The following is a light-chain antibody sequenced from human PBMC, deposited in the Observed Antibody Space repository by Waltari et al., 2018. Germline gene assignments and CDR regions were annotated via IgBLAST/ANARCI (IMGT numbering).Light chain of an antibody. CDR3: CSYVSITYV. CDR1: PGDVWTHHL. CDR2: EGT. J-gene: IGLJ1*01. Sequence: QSGLTRPASASGAPGQAVTIPGTGPPGDVWTHHLVSCHQQHPGNARTLIIFEGTKRPSRASNRFFAPKSGNPAYLTCSGRHADDEADYYCCSYVSITYVFGAVTKVTVL. V-gene: IGLV2-23*01.